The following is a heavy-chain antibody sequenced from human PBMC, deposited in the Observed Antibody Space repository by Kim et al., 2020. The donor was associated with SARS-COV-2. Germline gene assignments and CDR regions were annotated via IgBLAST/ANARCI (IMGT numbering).Heavy chain of an antibody. Sequence: SETLSLTCTVSGGSISSYYWSWIRQPPGKGLEWIGYIYYSGSTNYNPSLKSRVTISVDTSKNQFSLKLSSVTAADTAVYYCARGTDLPGAYYYYGMDVWGQGTTVTVSS. CDR3: ARGTDLPGAYYYYGMDV. J-gene: IGHJ6*02. D-gene: IGHD1-26*01. CDR2: IYYSGST. CDR1: GGSISSYY. V-gene: IGHV4-59*13.